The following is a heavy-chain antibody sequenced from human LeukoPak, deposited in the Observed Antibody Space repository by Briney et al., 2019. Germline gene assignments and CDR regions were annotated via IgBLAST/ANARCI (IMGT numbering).Heavy chain of an antibody. J-gene: IGHJ6*03. V-gene: IGHV1-18*01. CDR2: IIAYNGNT. CDR3: ARGSSHYDFWSGYSYHYYYYYYMDV. CDR1: GYTFTSYG. D-gene: IGHD3-3*01. Sequence: ASVKVSCKASGYTFTSYGISWVRQAPGQGLEWMGWIIAYNGNTNYAQKLQGRVTMTTDTSTSTAYMELRSLRSDDTAVYYCARGSSHYDFWSGYSYHYYYYYYMDVWGKGTTVTVSS.